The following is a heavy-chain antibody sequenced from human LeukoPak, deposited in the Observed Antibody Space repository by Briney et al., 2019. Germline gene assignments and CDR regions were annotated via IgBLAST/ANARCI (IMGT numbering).Heavy chain of an antibody. CDR3: AKDPRYCSSTSCYTSYYFYYYMDV. J-gene: IGHJ6*03. CDR1: GFTFSSYD. D-gene: IGHD2-2*02. Sequence: GGSLRLSCAASGFTFSSYDLSWVRQAPGKGLECVAAISRGVGTTYYADSVKGRFTISRDNSKNTLYLQMNDLRVDDTAVYYCAKDPRYCSSTSCYTSYYFYYYMDVWGKGTTVTVSS. V-gene: IGHV3-23*01. CDR2: ISRGVGTT.